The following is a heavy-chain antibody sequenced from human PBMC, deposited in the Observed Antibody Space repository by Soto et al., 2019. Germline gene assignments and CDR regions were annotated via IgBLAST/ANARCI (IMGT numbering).Heavy chain of an antibody. CDR1: GYTFTNND. CDR2: MNPGSGDT. J-gene: IGHJ5*02. CDR3: SRIESCGSLNRFDP. V-gene: IGHV1-8*02. Sequence: ASVKVSCKASGYTFTNNDVSWVRQATGQGLEWMGWMNPGSGDTGYAQKFQGRVTMTRDISIATAYMELNSLTSEDTAIYYCSRIESCGSLNRFDPWGQGTRVTVSS. D-gene: IGHD5-18*01.